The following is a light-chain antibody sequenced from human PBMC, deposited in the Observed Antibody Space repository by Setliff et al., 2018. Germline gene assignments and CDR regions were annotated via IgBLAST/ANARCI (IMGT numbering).Light chain of an antibody. J-gene: IGLJ2*01. CDR2: STN. CDR3: ALYMGGGISL. CDR1: SGPVSTTYN. Sequence: VVTQEPSFAVSPGGTVTLTCGLSSGPVSTTYNPSWYQQTPGQAPRALMYSTNIRSSGVPDRFSGSILGNKAALTITGAQADDESDYYCALYMGGGISLFGGGTKVTVL. V-gene: IGLV8-61*01.